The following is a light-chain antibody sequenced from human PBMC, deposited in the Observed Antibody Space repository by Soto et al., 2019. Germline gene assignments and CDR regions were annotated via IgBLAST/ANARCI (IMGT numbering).Light chain of an antibody. J-gene: IGKJ1*01. V-gene: IGKV3-11*01. CDR3: QQRSTWPWT. CDR1: QSVSSY. CDR2: DAS. Sequence: EIVLTQSPATLSLSPGERATLSCRASQSVSSYLAWYQQKPGQAPRLLIYDASNRATGIPARFSGSGSGTDFPLTISSLEPEDFAVYYCQQRSTWPWTFGKGTKVEIK.